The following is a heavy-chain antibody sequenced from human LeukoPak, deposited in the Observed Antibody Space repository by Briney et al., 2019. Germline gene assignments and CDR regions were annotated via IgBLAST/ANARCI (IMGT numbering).Heavy chain of an antibody. Sequence: GGSLRLSCAASGFTFSTYALHWVRQAPGKGLEWVAVISYDGGSNKYYADSVKGRFTISTDNSKNTLYLQMNSLRTEDTAVYYCARESGGNTPYYFDYWGQGTLVTVSS. CDR3: ARESGGNTPYYFDY. CDR2: ISYDGGSNK. D-gene: IGHD2-2*02. V-gene: IGHV3-30*04. CDR1: GFTFSTYA. J-gene: IGHJ4*02.